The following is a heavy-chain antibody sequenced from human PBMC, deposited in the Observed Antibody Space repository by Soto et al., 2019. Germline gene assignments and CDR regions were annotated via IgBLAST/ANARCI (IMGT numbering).Heavy chain of an antibody. D-gene: IGHD3-3*01. CDR2: ISSSSSYI. CDR3: ARALNYDFWSGYLFPWFDP. V-gene: IGHV3-21*01. Sequence: PGGSLRLSCAASGFTFSSYSMNWVRQAPGKGLEWVSSISSSSSYIYYADSVKGRFTISRDNAKNSLYLQMNSLRAEDTAVYYCARALNYDFWSGYLFPWFDPWGQGTLVTVSS. J-gene: IGHJ5*02. CDR1: GFTFSSYS.